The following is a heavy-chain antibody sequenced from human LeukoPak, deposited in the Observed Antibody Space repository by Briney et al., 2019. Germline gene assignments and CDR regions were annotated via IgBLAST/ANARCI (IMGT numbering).Heavy chain of an antibody. CDR2: IYYSGST. J-gene: IGHJ3*02. CDR1: GGSISSSSYY. CDR3: ARDFHLYGGSHTASPDAFDI. Sequence: PSGTLSLTCTVSGGSISSSSYYWGWIRQPPGKGLEWIGSIYYSGSTYYNPSLKSRVTISVDTSKNQFSLKLSSVTAADTAVYYCARDFHLYGGSHTASPDAFDIWGQGTMVTVSS. D-gene: IGHD4-23*01. V-gene: IGHV4-39*07.